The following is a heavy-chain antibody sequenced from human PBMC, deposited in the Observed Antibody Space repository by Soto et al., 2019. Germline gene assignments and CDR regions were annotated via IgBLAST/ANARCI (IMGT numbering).Heavy chain of an antibody. D-gene: IGHD6-13*01. J-gene: IGHJ4*02. CDR2: ISGSGGST. CDR1: GFTFCSYA. CDR3: PKTPGYSSSWYYFDY. Sequence: GGSLRLSCPASGFTFCSYAMSWVRQAPGKGLEWVSAISGSGGSTYYADSVKGRFTISRDNSKNTLYLQMNSLRAEDTAVYYCPKTPGYSSSWYYFDYWGQGTLVPVSS. V-gene: IGHV3-23*01.